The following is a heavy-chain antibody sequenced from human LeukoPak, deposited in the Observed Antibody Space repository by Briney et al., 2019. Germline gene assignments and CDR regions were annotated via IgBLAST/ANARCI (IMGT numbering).Heavy chain of an antibody. CDR3: AKDWDSSSSF. CDR1: GFTFSSYG. D-gene: IGHD6-6*01. J-gene: IGHJ4*02. V-gene: IGHV3-30*18. Sequence: GGSLRLSCAASGFTFSSYGMHWVRQAPGKGLEWVAVISYDGSNKYYADSVKGRFTISRDNSKNTLYLQMNSLRAEDTAVYYCAKDWDSSSSFWGQGTLVTVSS. CDR2: ISYDGSNK.